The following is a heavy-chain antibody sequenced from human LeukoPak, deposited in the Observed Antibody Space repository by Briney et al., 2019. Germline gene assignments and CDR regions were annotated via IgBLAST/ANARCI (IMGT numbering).Heavy chain of an antibody. J-gene: IGHJ5*02. CDR1: GFTSDDYG. V-gene: IGHV3-20*01. CDR2: INWNGGST. D-gene: IGHD6-13*01. Sequence: PGGSLRLSCAASGFTSDDYGMSWVRQAPGQGLDWNSGINWNGGSTGYADSVKGRFTISRDNAKNSLYLQMNSLRAEDTALYHCARVVAAAGSDNWFDPWGQGTLVTVSS. CDR3: ARVVAAAGSDNWFDP.